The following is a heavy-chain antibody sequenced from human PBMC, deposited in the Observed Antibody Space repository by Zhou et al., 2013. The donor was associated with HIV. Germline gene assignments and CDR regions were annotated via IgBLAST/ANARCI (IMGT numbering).Heavy chain of an antibody. CDR1: GYTFANYY. CDR3: ARVSSGRARYFDL. J-gene: IGHJ4*02. V-gene: IGHV1-18*04. Sequence: QVQLVQSGAEVKKPGASVKVSCKASGYTFANYYMHWVRQAPGQGLEWVGWISGDNGNTNYSRKFQGRVTMTTDTSINIAYMELKSLRFDDTAVYYCARVSSGRARYFDLWGQGTLVIVSS. D-gene: IGHD1-20*01. CDR2: ISGDNGNT.